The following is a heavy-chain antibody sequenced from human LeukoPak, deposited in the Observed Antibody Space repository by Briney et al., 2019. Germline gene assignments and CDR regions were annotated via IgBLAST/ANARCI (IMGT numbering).Heavy chain of an antibody. CDR3: AKVRHTSGWKSYYFEF. Sequence: PGGSLRLSCVASGFTFRDYAMSWVRQSPGKGLEWVSPISGSSSDTYYADSVKGRLTISRDNSKNTLYLQMNNLRAEDTAIYFCAKVRHTSGWKSYYFEFWGQGTLVTVSS. V-gene: IGHV3-23*01. J-gene: IGHJ4*02. CDR2: ISGSSSDT. CDR1: GFTFRDYA. D-gene: IGHD6-19*01.